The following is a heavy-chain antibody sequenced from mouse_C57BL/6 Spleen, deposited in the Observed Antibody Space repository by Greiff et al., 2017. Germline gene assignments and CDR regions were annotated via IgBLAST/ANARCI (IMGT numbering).Heavy chain of an antibody. CDR2: IYPGDGDT. J-gene: IGHJ4*01. Sequence: QVQLQQSGAELVKPGASVKISCKASGYAFSSYWMNWVKQRPGKGLEWIGQIYPGDGDTNYNGKFKGKATLTADKSSSTAYMQLSSLTSEDSAVYFCARQVNNYYAMDYWGQGTSVTVSS. V-gene: IGHV1-80*01. CDR3: ARQVNNYYAMDY. CDR1: GYAFSSYW.